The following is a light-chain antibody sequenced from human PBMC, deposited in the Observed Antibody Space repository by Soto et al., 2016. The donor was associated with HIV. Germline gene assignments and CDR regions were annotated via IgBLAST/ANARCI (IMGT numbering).Light chain of an antibody. J-gene: IGLJ2*01. V-gene: IGLV3-25*03. CDR3: QSADNSGTVV. CDR1: ALPKQY. Sequence: SYELTQPPSVSVSPGQTARITCSGDALPKQYAYWYQQKPGQAPVLVIYKDNERPSGIPERFSGSSSGTTVTSTISGVQAEDEADYYCQSADNSGTVVFGGGTKLTVL. CDR2: KDN.